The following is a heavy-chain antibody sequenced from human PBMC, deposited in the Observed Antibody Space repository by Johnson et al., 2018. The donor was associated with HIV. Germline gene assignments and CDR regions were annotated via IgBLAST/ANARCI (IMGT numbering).Heavy chain of an antibody. Sequence: QVQLVESGGGVVQSGRSLRLSCAASGFTFSSYAMHWVRQAPGKGLEWVAVISYDGSNKYYADSVKGRFTISRDNSKNTLYLQMNSLRAEDTAVYYCAMGTGDHDAFDIWGQGTMVTVSS. V-gene: IGHV3-30*04. CDR1: GFTFSSYA. D-gene: IGHD3/OR15-3a*01. J-gene: IGHJ3*02. CDR3: AMGTGDHDAFDI. CDR2: ISYDGSNK.